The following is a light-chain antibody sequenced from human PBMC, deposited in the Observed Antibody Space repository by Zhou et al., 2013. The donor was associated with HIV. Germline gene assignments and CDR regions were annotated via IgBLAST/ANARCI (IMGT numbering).Light chain of an antibody. CDR1: QGLDKW. J-gene: IGKJ4*01. V-gene: IGKV1D-12*01. Sequence: DIQMTQSPSSVSASVGDGVIITCRASQGLDKWLAWFQQKPGKAPELLIHAASQLQSGVPSRFSGSGSGTEYTLIISNLQPEDSATYFCQQAKSFPLTFGGGPNWRS. CDR3: QQAKSFPLT. CDR2: AAS.